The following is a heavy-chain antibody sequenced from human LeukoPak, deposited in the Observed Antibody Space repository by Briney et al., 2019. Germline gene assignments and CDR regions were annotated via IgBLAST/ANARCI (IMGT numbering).Heavy chain of an antibody. J-gene: IGHJ3*02. Sequence: GGSLRLSCAASGFTFSSYGMHWVRQAPGKGLEWVAVISYDGSNKYYADSVKGRFTISRDNAKNTLYLQMNSLRAEDTAVYYCASITQYFGSYRTGYAFDIWGQGTMVTVSP. D-gene: IGHD1-26*01. V-gene: IGHV3-30*03. CDR3: ASITQYFGSYRTGYAFDI. CDR1: GFTFSSYG. CDR2: ISYDGSNK.